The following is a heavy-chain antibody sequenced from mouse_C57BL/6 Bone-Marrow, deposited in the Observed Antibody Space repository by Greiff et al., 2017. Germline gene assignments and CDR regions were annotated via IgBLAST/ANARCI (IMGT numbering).Heavy chain of an antibody. CDR1: GYTFTDYY. D-gene: IGHD2-4*01. CDR2: INPNNGGT. V-gene: IGHV1-26*01. Sequence: EVQLQQSGPELVKPGASVKISCKASGYTFTDYYMNWVKQSHGKSLEWIGDINPNNGGTSYNQKFKGKATLTVDKSSRTASMELRSQTSEDSAVYTCARFGNDSDYWGQGTTLTVSS. J-gene: IGHJ2*01. CDR3: ARFGNDSDY.